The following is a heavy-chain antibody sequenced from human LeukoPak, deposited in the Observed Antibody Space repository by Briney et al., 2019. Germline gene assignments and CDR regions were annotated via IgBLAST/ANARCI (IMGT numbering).Heavy chain of an antibody. D-gene: IGHD3-10*01. V-gene: IGHV4-59*08. CDR3: ARLPGTENYGWFDS. CDR1: DDSINTFY. Sequence: RPSETLSLTCTVSDDSINTFYWSWIRQPPGKGLEWIGYVPYSGSTKYNPSLKSRVTISADASKSQFSLRLNSVTAADTAMYYCARLPGTENYGWFDSWGQGTLVTVSS. J-gene: IGHJ5*01. CDR2: VPYSGST.